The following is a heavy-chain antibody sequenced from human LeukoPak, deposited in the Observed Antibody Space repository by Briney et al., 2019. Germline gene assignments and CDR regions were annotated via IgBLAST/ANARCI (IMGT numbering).Heavy chain of an antibody. V-gene: IGHV5-51*01. J-gene: IGHJ3*02. CDR1: GYTFTDYW. CDR3: ATRQSRGWYDPFDI. Sequence: KGGESLKISCKGSGYTFTDYWVGWVRQMPGKGLEWMGIIYPGDSDTRYSPSFQGQVTISADKSINTAYLQWSSLKASDTAMYYCATRQSRGWYDPFDIWGQGTMVTVSS. CDR2: IYPGDSDT. D-gene: IGHD6-19*01.